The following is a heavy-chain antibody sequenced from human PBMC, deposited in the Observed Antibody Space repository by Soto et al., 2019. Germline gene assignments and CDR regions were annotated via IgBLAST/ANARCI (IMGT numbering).Heavy chain of an antibody. J-gene: IGHJ4*02. CDR1: GGSVSSPSYY. V-gene: IGHV4-61*03. CDR3: ARDLNTALDY. Sequence: NPSETLSLTCTVSGGSVSSPSYYWSWLRQPPGKGLEWIGYIYYTGDTDYNPSLRSRVTISVDTSKNHFSLKLNSVTAADTAVYYCARDLNTALDYWGQGTLVTAPQ. CDR2: IYYTGDT. D-gene: IGHD5-18*01.